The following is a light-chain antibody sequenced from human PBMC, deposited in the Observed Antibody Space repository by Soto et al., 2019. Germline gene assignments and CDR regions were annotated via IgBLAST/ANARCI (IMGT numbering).Light chain of an antibody. CDR3: QNYKSAPNT. Sequence: DIQMTQSPSSLSASVGDRVTITCRASQDISNYLAWYQQKPGKVPKLLIYAASTLQTGVQSRFSGSGSGKVFTLTINSLQPEDVATYYCQNYKSAPNTFGRGTRLEIK. CDR2: AAS. V-gene: IGKV1-27*01. J-gene: IGKJ2*01. CDR1: QDISNY.